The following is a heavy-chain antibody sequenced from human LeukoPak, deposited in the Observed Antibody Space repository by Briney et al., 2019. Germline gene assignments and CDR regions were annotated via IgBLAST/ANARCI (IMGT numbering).Heavy chain of an antibody. Sequence: SETLSLTCAVYGGSFSGYYWSWIRQPPGKGLEWIGYIYYSGSTYYNPSLKSRVTISVDTSKNQFSLKLSSVTAADTAVYYCARVPRPGYYDSSGYKDYWGQGTLVTVSS. CDR2: IYYSGST. CDR3: ARVPRPGYYDSSGYKDY. V-gene: IGHV4-34*09. D-gene: IGHD3-22*01. J-gene: IGHJ4*02. CDR1: GGSFSGYY.